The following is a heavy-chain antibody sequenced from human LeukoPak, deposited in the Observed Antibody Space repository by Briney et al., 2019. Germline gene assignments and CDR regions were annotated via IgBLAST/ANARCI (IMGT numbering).Heavy chain of an antibody. Sequence: SETLSLTCTVSGSSISSSSYYWGWIRQPPGKGLEWIGSIYYSGSTYYNPSLKSRVTISVDTSKNQFSLKLSSVTAADTAVYYCARQDSSSWYGNNWFDPWGQGTLVTVSS. J-gene: IGHJ5*02. D-gene: IGHD6-13*01. CDR3: ARQDSSSWYGNNWFDP. CDR2: IYYSGST. CDR1: GSSISSSSYY. V-gene: IGHV4-39*01.